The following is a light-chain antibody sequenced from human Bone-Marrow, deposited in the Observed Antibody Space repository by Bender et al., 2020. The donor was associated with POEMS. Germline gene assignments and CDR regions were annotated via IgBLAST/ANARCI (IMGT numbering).Light chain of an antibody. CDR3: SSYTTRSRLVV. CDR2: DVT. J-gene: IGLJ2*01. CDR1: GSDVGSYSL. V-gene: IGLV2-14*02. Sequence: QSVLTQPASLSGSPGQSITISCTGTGSDVGSYSLVSWYQQFPGKAPKLMIFDVTNRPSGVSNRFSGSKSGNTASLTISGLQAEDEADYYCSSYTTRSRLVVFGGGTKLTVL.